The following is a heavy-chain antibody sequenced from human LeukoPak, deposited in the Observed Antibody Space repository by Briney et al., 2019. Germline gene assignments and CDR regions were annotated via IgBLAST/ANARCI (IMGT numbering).Heavy chain of an antibody. CDR2: ITTNTGNP. Sequence: ASVKVSCKASGYTFTRYAMNWVRQAPGQGLEWMGRITTNTGNPTYAQGFRGRFVFSLDTSISTAYLQINSLKPEDIGVYYCARDGYDWGADYWGQGTLVTVSS. D-gene: IGHD3-16*01. J-gene: IGHJ4*02. CDR1: GYTFTRYA. V-gene: IGHV7-4-1*02. CDR3: ARDGYDWGADY.